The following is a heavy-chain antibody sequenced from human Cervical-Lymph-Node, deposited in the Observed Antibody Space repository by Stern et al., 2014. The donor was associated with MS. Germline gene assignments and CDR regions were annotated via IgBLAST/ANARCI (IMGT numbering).Heavy chain of an antibody. D-gene: IGHD2-15*01. Sequence: VQLVESGAEVKKPGASVTVSCKASGFTFTDYFLHWMRQAPGQGPEWMGRVNPGSRVTLDAQKFEGRVTMSRDKSISTAYLELTNLTSDDAAVYYCATRRGCSGGSCSSRSLDYWGQGTLVTVSS. CDR2: VNPGSRVT. CDR3: ATRRGCSGGSCSSRSLDY. J-gene: IGHJ4*02. CDR1: GFTFTDYF. V-gene: IGHV1-2*06.